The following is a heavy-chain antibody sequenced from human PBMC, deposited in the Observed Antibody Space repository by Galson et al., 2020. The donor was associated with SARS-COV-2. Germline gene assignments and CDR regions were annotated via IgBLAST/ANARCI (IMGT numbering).Heavy chain of an antibody. J-gene: IGHJ6*02. D-gene: IGHD3-9*01. CDR1: GYTFTAYY. CDR2: INPNSGGT. CDR3: ARLRYYDVLTGYIVDV. Sequence: ASVKVSCKASGYTFTAYYMHWVRQAPGQGLEWVGWINPNSGGTNYAQKFEGRVTMTRDTSITTAYMELSRLRADDTAVYYCARLRYYDVLTGYIVDVWGQGTMVTVSS. V-gene: IGHV1-2*02.